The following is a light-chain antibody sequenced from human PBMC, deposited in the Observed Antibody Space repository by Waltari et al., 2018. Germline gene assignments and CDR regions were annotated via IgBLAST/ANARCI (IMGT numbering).Light chain of an antibody. CDR1: HPVNNW. Sequence: DIQITQSPPSLSASVGDRVTITCRASHPVNNWLAWYQQKPGEAPKLLIYKTSSLQSGVPSRFSGSGSGTDFTLTIGGLQPEDFGSYYCQHYDSAPYSFGQGTKLEIK. V-gene: IGKV1-5*03. CDR3: QHYDSAPYS. CDR2: KTS. J-gene: IGKJ2*03.